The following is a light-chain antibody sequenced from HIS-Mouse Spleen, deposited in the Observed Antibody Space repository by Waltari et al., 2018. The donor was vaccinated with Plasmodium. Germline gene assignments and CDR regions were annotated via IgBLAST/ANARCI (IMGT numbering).Light chain of an antibody. CDR2: DNN. Sequence: QSVLTQPPSVSAAPAQTVTISCSGSSSNIRNNYLPWYHQLPGTAPKLLIYDNNKRPSGMPDRFSGSKSGTSATLGITGLQTGDEADYYCGTWDSSLSAGVFGGGTKLTVL. CDR1: SSNIRNNY. CDR3: GTWDSSLSAGV. V-gene: IGLV1-51*01. J-gene: IGLJ3*02.